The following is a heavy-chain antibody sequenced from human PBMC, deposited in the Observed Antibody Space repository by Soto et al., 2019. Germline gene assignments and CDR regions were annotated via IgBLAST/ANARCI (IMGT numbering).Heavy chain of an antibody. CDR1: GGSISSGDYY. CDR2: IYYSGST. Sequence: SETLSLTCTVSGGSISSGDYYWSWIRQPPGKGLEWIGYIYYSGSTYYNPSLKSRVTISVDTSKNQFSLKLSSVTAADTAVYYCARELEGYDSSCLNWFDPWGQVTLVTFSS. D-gene: IGHD3-22*01. V-gene: IGHV4-30-4*01. CDR3: ARELEGYDSSCLNWFDP. J-gene: IGHJ5*02.